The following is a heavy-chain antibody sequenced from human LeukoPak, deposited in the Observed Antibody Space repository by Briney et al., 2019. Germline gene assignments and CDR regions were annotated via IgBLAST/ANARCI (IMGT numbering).Heavy chain of an antibody. J-gene: IGHJ2*01. CDR3: ARHGYDYGGTNWYFDL. Sequence: SETLSLTCAVSGGSIRGYYWSWIRQPPGKGLEWIAYIYHSGTTNYNPSLKSRVTISVDTSKNQFSLKLSSVTAADTAVYYCARHGYDYGGTNWYFDLWGRGTLVTVSS. V-gene: IGHV4-59*08. D-gene: IGHD4-23*01. CDR2: IYHSGTT. CDR1: GGSIRGYY.